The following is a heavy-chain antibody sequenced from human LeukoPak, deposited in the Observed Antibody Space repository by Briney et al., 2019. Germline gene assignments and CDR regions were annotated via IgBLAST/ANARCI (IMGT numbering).Heavy chain of an antibody. V-gene: IGHV3-30*02. D-gene: IGHD2-8*01. CDR3: AKDPDCTSGICYTFFDY. CDR2: IRYDGSSK. J-gene: IGHJ4*02. CDR1: GFTFSSYG. Sequence: PGGSLRLSCAASGFTFSSYGMHWVRQAPGKGLEWVAFIRYDGSSKYYADSVKGRFTISRDNSKNTLYLQMNSLGAEDTAVYYCAKDPDCTSGICYTFFDYWGQGTLVTVSS.